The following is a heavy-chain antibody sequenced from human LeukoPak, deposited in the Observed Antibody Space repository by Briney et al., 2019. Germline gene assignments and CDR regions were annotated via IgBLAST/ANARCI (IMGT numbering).Heavy chain of an antibody. CDR2: IKQDGSEK. J-gene: IGHJ4*02. V-gene: IGHV3-7*01. Sequence: GGSLRLSCAPSGFTFSRHGMHWVRQAPGKGLEWVANIKQDGSEKYYVDSVKGRFTISRDNAKNSLYLQMNSLRAEDTAVYYCARARSTDYWGQGTLVTVSS. CDR3: ARARSTDY. CDR1: GFTFSRHG.